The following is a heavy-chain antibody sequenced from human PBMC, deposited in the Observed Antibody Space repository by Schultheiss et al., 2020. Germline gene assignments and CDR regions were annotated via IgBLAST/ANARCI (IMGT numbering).Heavy chain of an antibody. CDR1: GGSFSGYF. CDR2: INYSGSA. D-gene: IGHD3-22*01. V-gene: IGHV4-34*01. CDR3: ARESQPMIVVGFDY. Sequence: SETLSLTCAVYGGSFSGYFWSWIRQPPGKGLEWIGEINYSGSADSNPSLESRVTISVDTSKNQFSLKLSSVTAADTAVYYCARESQPMIVVGFDYLGQGTLVTVSS. J-gene: IGHJ4*02.